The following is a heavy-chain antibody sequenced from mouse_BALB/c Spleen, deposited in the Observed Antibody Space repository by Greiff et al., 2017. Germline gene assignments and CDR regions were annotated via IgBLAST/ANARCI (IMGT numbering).Heavy chain of an antibody. CDR3: ARRNERNAMDY. CDR1: GFTFSSFG. CDR2: ISSGSSTI. J-gene: IGHJ4*01. Sequence: DVKLVESGGGLVQPGGSRKLSCAASGFTFSSFGMHWVRQAPEKGLEWVAYISSGSSTIYYADTVKGRFTISRDNPKNTLFLQMTSLRSEDTAMYYCARRNERNAMDYWGQGTSVTVSS. V-gene: IGHV5-17*02.